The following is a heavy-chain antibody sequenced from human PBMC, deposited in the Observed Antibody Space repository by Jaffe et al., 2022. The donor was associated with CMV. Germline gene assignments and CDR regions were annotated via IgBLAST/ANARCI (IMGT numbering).Heavy chain of an antibody. CDR2: IWYDGSNK. Sequence: QVQLVESGGGVVQPGRSLRLSCAASGFTFSSYGMHWVRQAPGKGLEWVAVIWYDGSNKYYADSVKGRFTISRDNSKNTLYLQMNSLRAEDTAVYYCARDGYCSGGSCYDYYYGMDVWGQGTTVTVSS. D-gene: IGHD2-15*01. V-gene: IGHV3-33*01. CDR1: GFTFSSYG. J-gene: IGHJ6*02. CDR3: ARDGYCSGGSCYDYYYGMDV.